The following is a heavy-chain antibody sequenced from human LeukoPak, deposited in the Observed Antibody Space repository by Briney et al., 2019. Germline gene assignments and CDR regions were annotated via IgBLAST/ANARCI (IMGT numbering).Heavy chain of an antibody. D-gene: IGHD4-11*01. V-gene: IGHV4-59*08. CDR2: INQRGST. CDR3: ARHGPSNLQNIIAFDI. Sequence: SETLSLTCTVSGGSISNYVWSWIRQPPGKGPEGIGEINQRGSTNYNPSLESRFIISLDTPKNQFSLQLSSVPAADTAVYYCARHGPSNLQNIIAFDIWGQGTMVTVSS. J-gene: IGHJ3*02. CDR1: GGSISNYV.